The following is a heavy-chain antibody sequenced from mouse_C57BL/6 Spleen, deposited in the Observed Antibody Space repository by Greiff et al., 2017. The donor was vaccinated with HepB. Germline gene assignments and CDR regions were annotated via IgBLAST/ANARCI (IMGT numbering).Heavy chain of an antibody. CDR3: ARRGAYPDD. CDR2: INPNNGGT. J-gene: IGHJ4*01. CDR1: GFTFTDYN. Sequence: EVQLQQSGPELVKPGASVNMSCKASGFTFTDYNMHWVKQRHGKSLAWIGYINPNNGGTSYNQTFKGKATLTVNKSSSPAFLELRSLTSEDSAVYYCARRGAYPDDWGQGTSVTVAS. V-gene: IGHV1-22*01.